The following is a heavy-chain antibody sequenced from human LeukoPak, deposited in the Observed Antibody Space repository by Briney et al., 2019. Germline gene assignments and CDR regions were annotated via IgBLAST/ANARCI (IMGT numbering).Heavy chain of an antibody. Sequence: GGSLRLSCAASGFTFDDYAMHWVRHAPGKGLEWVSGISWNSGSIGYADSVKGRFTTSRDNAKNSLYLQMNSLRAEDTALYYCAKDISSEMRHYFDYWGQGTLVTVSS. CDR2: ISWNSGSI. V-gene: IGHV3-9*01. CDR3: AKDISSEMRHYFDY. CDR1: GFTFDDYA. J-gene: IGHJ4*02. D-gene: IGHD6-19*01.